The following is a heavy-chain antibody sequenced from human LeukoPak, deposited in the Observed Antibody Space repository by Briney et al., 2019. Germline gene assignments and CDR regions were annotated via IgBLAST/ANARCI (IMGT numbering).Heavy chain of an antibody. Sequence: GGSLRLSCAASGFTFSSYAMHWVRQAPGKGLEWVAVISYDGSNKYYADSVKGRFTISRDNSKNTLYLQMNSLRAEDTAVYYCARDPGHDYGDYGAHFDYWGQGTLVTVSS. D-gene: IGHD4-17*01. V-gene: IGHV3-30-3*01. CDR1: GFTFSSYA. CDR2: ISYDGSNK. J-gene: IGHJ4*02. CDR3: ARDPGHDYGDYGAHFDY.